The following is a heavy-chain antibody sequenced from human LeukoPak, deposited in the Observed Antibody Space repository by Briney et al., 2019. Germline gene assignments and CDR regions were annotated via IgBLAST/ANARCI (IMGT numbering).Heavy chain of an antibody. V-gene: IGHV1-69*13. J-gene: IGHJ4*02. Sequence: ASVKVSCKASGGTFSSYAISWVRQAPGQGLEWMGGIIPIFGTANYAQKFQGRVTITADESTSTAYMELSSLRSEDTAVYYCARDWEEYSGSYANGYWGQGTLVTVSS. CDR3: ARDWEEYSGSYANGY. CDR2: IIPIFGTA. D-gene: IGHD1-26*01. CDR1: GGTFSSYA.